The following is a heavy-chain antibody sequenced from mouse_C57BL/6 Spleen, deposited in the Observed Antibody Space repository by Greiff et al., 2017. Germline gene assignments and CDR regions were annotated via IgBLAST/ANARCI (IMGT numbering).Heavy chain of an antibody. V-gene: IGHV5-4*03. J-gene: IGHJ3*01. Sequence: DVMLVESGGGLVKPGGSLKLSCAASGFTFSSYAMSWVRQTPDKRLEWVATISDGGSYTYYPDNVKGRFTISRDNAKNNLYLQMSHLKSEDTAMYYCARHYYSNYVPAWFAYWGQGTLVTVSA. D-gene: IGHD2-5*01. CDR2: ISDGGSYT. CDR3: ARHYYSNYVPAWFAY. CDR1: GFTFSSYA.